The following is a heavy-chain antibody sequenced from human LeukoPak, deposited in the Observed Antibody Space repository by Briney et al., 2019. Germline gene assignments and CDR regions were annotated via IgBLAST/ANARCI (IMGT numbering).Heavy chain of an antibody. V-gene: IGHV4-34*01. CDR1: GGSFSGYY. Sequence: PSETLSLTCAVYGGSFSGYYWSWIRQPPGKGLEWIGEINHSGSTNYNPSLKSRVTISLDTSKNQFSLKLSSVPAADTAVYYCARGLKFVHVDTAMAGSYGMDVWGQGTTVTVSS. J-gene: IGHJ6*02. CDR3: ARGLKFVHVDTAMAGSYGMDV. CDR2: INHSGST. D-gene: IGHD5-18*01.